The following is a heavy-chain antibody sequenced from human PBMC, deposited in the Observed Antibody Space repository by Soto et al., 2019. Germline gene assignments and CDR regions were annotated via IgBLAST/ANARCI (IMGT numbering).Heavy chain of an antibody. CDR2: ISYSGTT. V-gene: IGHV4-30-4*01. Sequence: SETLSLTCTVSGDSISSVNNYWSWIRQPPGEGLEWIGFISYSGTTSYSPSLKSRVAISLDTSKNQFSLSLNFVTAADTAVYYCARGRGYSYGLDPWGQGSLVTVSS. J-gene: IGHJ5*02. CDR1: GDSISSVNNY. D-gene: IGHD5-18*01. CDR3: ARGRGYSYGLDP.